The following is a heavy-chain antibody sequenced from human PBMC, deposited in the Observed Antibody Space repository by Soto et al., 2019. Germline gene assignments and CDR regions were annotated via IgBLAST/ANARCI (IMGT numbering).Heavy chain of an antibody. CDR3: ARSGRSGYYYYYGMDV. D-gene: IGHD3-3*01. Sequence: SETLSLTCTVSGGSISGDYWSWIRQSPVKGLEWIGYIYESGSTNYNPSLKSRVTMSVDTSKNQFSLKLSSVTAADTAVYYCARSGRSGYYYYYGMDVWGQGTTVTVSS. J-gene: IGHJ6*02. CDR2: IYESGST. CDR1: GGSISGDY. V-gene: IGHV4-59*01.